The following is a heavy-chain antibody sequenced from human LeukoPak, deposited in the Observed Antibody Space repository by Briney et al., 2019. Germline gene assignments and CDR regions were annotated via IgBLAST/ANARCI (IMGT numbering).Heavy chain of an antibody. CDR1: GSTFSSFA. J-gene: IGHJ4*02. CDR3: ARSGLNRFDY. CDR2: FSGSGGST. D-gene: IGHD2-15*01. V-gene: IGHV3-23*01. Sequence: GGSLRLSCAASGSTFSSFAMSWVRQAPGKGLEWVSTFSGSGGSTYYADSVKGRFSISRDNSKNTLCLQMNSLRAEDTAAYYCARSGLNRFDYWGQGTLVTVSS.